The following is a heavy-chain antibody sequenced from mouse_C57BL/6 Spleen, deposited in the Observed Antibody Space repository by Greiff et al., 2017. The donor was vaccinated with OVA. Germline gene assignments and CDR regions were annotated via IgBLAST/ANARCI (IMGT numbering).Heavy chain of an antibody. CDR2: IDPSDSYT. J-gene: IGHJ2*01. CDR3: ARSSNWDGGDY. V-gene: IGHV1-69*01. Sequence: QVQLQQPGAELVMPGASVKLSCKASGYTFTSYWMHWVKQRPGQGLEWIGEIDPSDSYTNYNQKFKGKSTLTVDKSSSPAYMQLSSLTSEDSAVYYCARSSNWDGGDYWGQGTTLTVSS. D-gene: IGHD4-1*02. CDR1: GYTFTSYW.